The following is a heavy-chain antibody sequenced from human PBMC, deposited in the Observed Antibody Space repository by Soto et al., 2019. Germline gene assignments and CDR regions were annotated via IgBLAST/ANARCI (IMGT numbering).Heavy chain of an antibody. J-gene: IGHJ4*02. CDR3: TTLTMIEVHDDS. CDR1: GFTFSNAW. D-gene: IGHD3-22*01. V-gene: IGHV3-15*01. Sequence: GGSLRLSCAASGFTFSNAWMNWVRQAPGKGLEWVGRIKSKADGGATDYAAPVKGRFTISRDDSKNTLYLQMNSLKSEDTAVYYCTTLTMIEVHDDSWGQGTLVTVSS. CDR2: IKSKADGGAT.